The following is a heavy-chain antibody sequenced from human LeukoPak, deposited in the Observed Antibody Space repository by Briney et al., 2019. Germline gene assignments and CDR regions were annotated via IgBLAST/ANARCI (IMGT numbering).Heavy chain of an antibody. CDR3: VKLYYDFWSAYSGYFDY. V-gene: IGHV3-64D*09. J-gene: IGHJ4*02. D-gene: IGHD3-3*01. CDR1: GFTFSTYA. Sequence: GGSLRLSCSASGFTFSTYAMHWVRQAPGKGLEYVSAISNNGGRTSYAESVKGRFAISRDNSKNTLYLQMSSLRAEDTAVYYCVKLYYDFWSAYSGYFDYWGQGTLVTVSS. CDR2: ISNNGGRT.